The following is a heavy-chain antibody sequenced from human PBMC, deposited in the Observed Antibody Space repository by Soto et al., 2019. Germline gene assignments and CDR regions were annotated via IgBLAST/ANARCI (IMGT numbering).Heavy chain of an antibody. V-gene: IGHV1-58*01. Sequence: SVKVSCKASGFAFTSSAVQWVRQARGQRLEWIGWIVVGSGNTNYAQKFQERVTITRDMSTSTAYMELSSLRSEDTAVYYCAAGSSGYSYGPSDYYYYYGMDVWGQGTTVTVSS. CDR2: IVVGSGNT. D-gene: IGHD5-18*01. CDR3: AAGSSGYSYGPSDYYYYYGMDV. J-gene: IGHJ6*02. CDR1: GFAFTSSA.